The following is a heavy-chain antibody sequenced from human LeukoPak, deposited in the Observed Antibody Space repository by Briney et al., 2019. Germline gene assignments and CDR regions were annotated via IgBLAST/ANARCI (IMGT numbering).Heavy chain of an antibody. Sequence: GGSLRLSCAASGFTFSSYWMSWVRQAPGKGLEWVANIKQDGSEEVYVDSVKGRFTISRDNAKNTLYLQMNSLRAEDTAVYYCSGSYSYWGQGTLVTVSS. D-gene: IGHD1-26*01. CDR3: SGSYSY. CDR2: IKQDGSEE. CDR1: GFTFSSYW. V-gene: IGHV3-7*01. J-gene: IGHJ4*02.